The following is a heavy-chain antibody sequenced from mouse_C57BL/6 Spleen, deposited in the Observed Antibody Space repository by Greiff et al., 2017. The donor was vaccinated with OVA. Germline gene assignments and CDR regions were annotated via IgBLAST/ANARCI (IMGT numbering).Heavy chain of an antibody. CDR2: IYPRSGNT. J-gene: IGHJ3*01. CDR1: GYTFTSYG. D-gene: IGHD2-12*01. V-gene: IGHV1-81*01. CDR3: ARDDKFAY. Sequence: VQLQQSGAELARPGASVKLSCKASGYTFTSYGISWVKQRTGQGLEWIGEIYPRSGNTYYNEKFKGKATLTADKSSSTAYMELRSLTSEDSAVYFCARDDKFAYWGQGTLVTVSA.